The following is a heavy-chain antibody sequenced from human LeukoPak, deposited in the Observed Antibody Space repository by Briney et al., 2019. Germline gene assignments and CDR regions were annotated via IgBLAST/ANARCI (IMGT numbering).Heavy chain of an antibody. CDR2: IYGSGST. D-gene: IGHD5-12*01. CDR1: GGSISRDF. J-gene: IGHJ6*03. CDR3: ARVKGYDLNYYYMDV. Sequence: SETLSLTCTVSGGSISRDFWIWVRQPPGKGLEWIGYIYGSGSTNYSPSLKSRVSISGDTSKNQFSLKVNSVTAADTAVYYCARVKGYDLNYYYMDVWGKGTTVTVSS. V-gene: IGHV4-59*01.